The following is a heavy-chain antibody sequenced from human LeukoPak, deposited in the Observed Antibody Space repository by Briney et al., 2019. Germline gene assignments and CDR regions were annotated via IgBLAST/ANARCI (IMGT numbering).Heavy chain of an antibody. CDR3: ARDLVGWQWLVQGGFDY. V-gene: IGHV1-2*02. CDR1: GYTFTGYY. D-gene: IGHD6-19*01. J-gene: IGHJ4*02. CDR2: INPNSGGT. Sequence: ASVTVSCKASGYTFTGYYMHWVRQAPGQGLEWMGWINPNSGGTNYAQKFQGRVTMTRDTSISTAYMELSRLRAEDTAVYYCARDLVGWQWLVQGGFDYWGQGTLVTVSS.